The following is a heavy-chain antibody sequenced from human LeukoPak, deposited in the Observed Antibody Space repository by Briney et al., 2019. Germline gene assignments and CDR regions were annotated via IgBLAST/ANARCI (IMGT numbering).Heavy chain of an antibody. D-gene: IGHD3-3*01. V-gene: IGHV1-18*01. CDR2: ISAYNGNT. J-gene: IGHJ4*02. CDR1: GYTITIYG. CDR3: AREGDYDFWSGYSDY. Sequence: ASVQVSFKSSGYTITIYGISWVRQAPGKGLEAMGWISAYNGNTKYAQKLQGRVTMTTDTSTSTAYMELRSLRSDDTAVYYCAREGDYDFWSGYSDYWGQGTLVTVSS.